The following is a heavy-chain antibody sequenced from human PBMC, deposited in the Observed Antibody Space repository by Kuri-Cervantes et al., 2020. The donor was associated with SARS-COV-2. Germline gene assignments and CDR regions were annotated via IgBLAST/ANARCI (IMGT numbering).Heavy chain of an antibody. CDR3: ARETSGTSRGAFDL. Sequence: SETLSLTCTVSGGSISSGGYYWSWIRQPPGKGLEWIGYIYHSWSTYYNPSLKSRVTISVDRSKDQFSLKLSSVTAAATDVYYCARETSGTSRGAFDLWGQGTMVTVSS. V-gene: IGHV4-30-2*01. J-gene: IGHJ3*01. CDR1: GGSISSGGYY. CDR2: IYHSWST. D-gene: IGHD3/OR15-3a*01.